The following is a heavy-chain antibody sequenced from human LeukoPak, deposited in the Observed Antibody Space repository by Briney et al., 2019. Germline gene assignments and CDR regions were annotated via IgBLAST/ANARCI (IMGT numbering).Heavy chain of an antibody. D-gene: IGHD3-3*02. CDR2: ISAGSDVI. J-gene: IGHJ6*03. CDR1: GFTFSSYS. Sequence: GGSLRLSCAASGFTFSSYSMSWVRQAPGKGLEWVSAISAGSDVIYYADSVRGRFTISRDNAKNSVYLQMNSLRDEDTAVYFCARLLATWDYYYMDVWGKGTTVTVSS. V-gene: IGHV3-21*06. CDR3: ARLLATWDYYYMDV.